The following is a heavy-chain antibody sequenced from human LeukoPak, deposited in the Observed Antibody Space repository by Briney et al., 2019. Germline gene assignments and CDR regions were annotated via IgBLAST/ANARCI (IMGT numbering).Heavy chain of an antibody. V-gene: IGHV4-4*08. CDR3: ARYYGSGRDSDH. CDR2: IYDSGST. D-gene: IGHD3-10*01. Sequence: SETLSLTCTVSGGSISTYYWSWIRQPPGKGLEYIGYIYDSGSTDYNPSLKSRVTISVDTSKNQFSLKLNSVTAADTAVYFCARYYGSGRDSDHWGQGTLVTVSS. J-gene: IGHJ5*02. CDR1: GGSISTYY.